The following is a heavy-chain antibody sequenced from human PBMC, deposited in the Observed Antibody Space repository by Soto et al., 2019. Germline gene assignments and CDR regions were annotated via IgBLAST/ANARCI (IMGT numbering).Heavy chain of an antibody. Sequence: QVQLVQSGAEVKKPGASVKVSCKASGYTFTSYGISWVRQAPGRGLEWMGWISAYNGNTNYAQKLQGRVTMTTATTTSTAYMVLRSPRSDDTAVYYCARHGLWFGEAFDYCGQGTLVTVSS. CDR1: GYTFTSYG. V-gene: IGHV1-18*01. CDR3: ARHGLWFGEAFDY. CDR2: ISAYNGNT. J-gene: IGHJ4*02. D-gene: IGHD3-10*01.